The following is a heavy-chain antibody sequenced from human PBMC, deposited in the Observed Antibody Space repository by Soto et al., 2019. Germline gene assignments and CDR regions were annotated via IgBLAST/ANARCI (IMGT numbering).Heavy chain of an antibody. CDR2: IYYSGST. J-gene: IGHJ4*02. D-gene: IGHD3-3*01. Sequence: NPSETLSLTCTVSGGSISSSSYYWGWIRQPPGKGLEWIGSIYYSGSTYYNPSLKSRVTISVDTSKNQFSLKLSSVTAADTAVYYCASRPGGKTRGFLEWLPDYWGQGTLVTVSS. V-gene: IGHV4-39*01. CDR3: ASRPGGKTRGFLEWLPDY. CDR1: GGSISSSSYY.